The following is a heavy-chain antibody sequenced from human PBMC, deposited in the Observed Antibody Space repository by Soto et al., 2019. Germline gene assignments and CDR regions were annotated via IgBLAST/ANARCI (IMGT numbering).Heavy chain of an antibody. CDR1: GYTFTSYD. Sequence: ASVKVSCKASGYTFTSYDINWVRQATGQGLEWMGWMNPNSGNTGYAQKFQGRVTMTRNTSISTAYMELSSLRSEDTAVYYCASRGPGMACPGSEDFDIWRKGRKVTVSS. CDR3: ASRGPGMACPGSEDFDI. CDR2: MNPNSGNT. D-gene: IGHD1-1*01. J-gene: IGHJ3*02. V-gene: IGHV1-8*01.